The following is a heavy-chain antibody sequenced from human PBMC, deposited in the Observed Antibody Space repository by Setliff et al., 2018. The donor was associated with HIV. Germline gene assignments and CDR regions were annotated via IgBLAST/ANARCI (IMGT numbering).Heavy chain of an antibody. CDR3: ASLFRLSGFWISFLPDY. V-gene: IGHV4-39*01. D-gene: IGHD3-3*01. CDR2: IDYNEIT. CDR1: GDSVSRSNYY. Sequence: SETLSLTCTVSGDSVSRSNYYWAWIRQPPGKGLEWIGSIDYNEITYYNPFLKSRVTLSVDTPKNQFSLYLSSVTASDTAVYYCASLFRLSGFWISFLPDYWGQGIRVTVSS. J-gene: IGHJ4*02.